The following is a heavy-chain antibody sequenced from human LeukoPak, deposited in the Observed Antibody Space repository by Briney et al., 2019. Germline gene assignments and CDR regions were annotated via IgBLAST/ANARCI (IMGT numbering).Heavy chain of an antibody. Sequence: SETLSLTCTVSGYSISSGYYWGWIRQPPGKGLEWIGNIYHSGSTYYNPSLKSRVTISVDTSKKQFSLKLSSVTAADTAGYYCARSLDYGDYYMDVWGKGTAVTVSS. CDR2: IYHSGST. V-gene: IGHV4-38-2*02. CDR1: GYSISSGYY. J-gene: IGHJ6*03. CDR3: ARSLDYGDYYMDV. D-gene: IGHD4-17*01.